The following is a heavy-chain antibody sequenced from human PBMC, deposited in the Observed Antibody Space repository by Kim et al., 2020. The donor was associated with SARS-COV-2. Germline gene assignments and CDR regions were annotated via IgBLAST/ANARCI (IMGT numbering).Heavy chain of an antibody. J-gene: IGHJ4*02. V-gene: IGHV4-34*01. CDR3: ARGFRGYCSGGSCYPALDY. Sequence: SETLSLTCAVYGGSFSGYYWSWIRQPPGKGLEWIGEINHSGSTNYNPSLKSRVTISVDTSKNQFSLKLSSVTAADTAVYYCARGFRGYCSGGSCYPALDYWGQGTLVTVSS. CDR1: GGSFSGYY. D-gene: IGHD2-15*01. CDR2: INHSGST.